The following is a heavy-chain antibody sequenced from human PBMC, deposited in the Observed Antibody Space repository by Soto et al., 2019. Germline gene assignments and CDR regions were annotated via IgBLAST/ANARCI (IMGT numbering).Heavy chain of an antibody. D-gene: IGHD2-8*01. CDR1: GFTFSTYA. CDR2: ITTSGGNT. Sequence: GGSLRLSCAASGFTFSTYAMSWVRQAPGKGLEWVSTITTSGGNTYYADSVQGRFTISRDNSKNTLYLQMNSLRAEDTAVYYCAGRYCTNGVCYTNYYSYIDVWGKGTTLTVS. J-gene: IGHJ6*03. V-gene: IGHV3-23*01. CDR3: AGRYCTNGVCYTNYYSYIDV.